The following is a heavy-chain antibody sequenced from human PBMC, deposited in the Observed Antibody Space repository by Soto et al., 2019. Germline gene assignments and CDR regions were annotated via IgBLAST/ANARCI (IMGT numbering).Heavy chain of an antibody. J-gene: IGHJ6*02. CDR1: AFTFKSNV. D-gene: IGHD2-2*01. V-gene: IGHV3-30-3*01. CDR3: ARGAEYQLLSRDYFYGMDV. CDR2: ISYEGSNN. Sequence: SQSLPCGASAFTFKSNVMHWVRQAPGKGLDWVAVISYEGSNNFYAESVKGRFTSSRDNSKNTLYLQMNSLRREDTAVYYCARGAEYQLLSRDYFYGMDVCGQRTTVTVS.